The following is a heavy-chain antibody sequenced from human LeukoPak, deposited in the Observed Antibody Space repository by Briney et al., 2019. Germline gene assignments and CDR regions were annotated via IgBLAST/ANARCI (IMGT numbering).Heavy chain of an antibody. V-gene: IGHV4-30-2*01. CDR3: ARGRPLPRSIAVAATGGAFDI. CDR1: GGSISSGGYY. D-gene: IGHD6-19*01. CDR2: IYQSGST. J-gene: IGHJ3*02. Sequence: SETLSLPCTVSGGSISSGGYYWSWIRQPPGKGLEWIGYIYQSGSTYYNPSLKSRVTISVDKSKNQFSLKLSSVTAADTAVYYCARGRPLPRSIAVAATGGAFDIWGQGTMVTVSS.